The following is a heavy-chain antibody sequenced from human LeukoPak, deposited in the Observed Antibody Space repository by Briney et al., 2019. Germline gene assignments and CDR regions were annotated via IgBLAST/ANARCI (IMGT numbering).Heavy chain of an antibody. V-gene: IGHV1-18*01. CDR1: GCTFTSYG. D-gene: IGHD3-10*01. J-gene: IGHJ5*02. Sequence: ASVKVSCKASGCTFTSYGISWVRQAPGQGLEWMGWISAYNGNTNYAQKLQGRVTMTTDTSTSTAYMELRSLRSDDTAVYYCARTALLWSPFGWFDPWGQGTLVTVSS. CDR2: ISAYNGNT. CDR3: ARTALLWSPFGWFDP.